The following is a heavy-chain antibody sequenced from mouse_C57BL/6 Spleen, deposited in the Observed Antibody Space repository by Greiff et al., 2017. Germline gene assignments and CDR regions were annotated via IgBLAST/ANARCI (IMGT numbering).Heavy chain of an antibody. CDR3: ARPLLLDGFDY. D-gene: IGHD2-1*01. CDR2: INPNNGGT. J-gene: IGHJ2*01. Sequence: EVKLMESGPELVKPGASVKMSCKASGYTFTDYNMHWVKQSHGKSLEWIGYINPNNGGTSYNQKFKGKATLTVNKSSSTAYMELRSLTSEDSAVYYCARPLLLDGFDYWGQGTTLTVSS. V-gene: IGHV1-22*01. CDR1: GYTFTDYN.